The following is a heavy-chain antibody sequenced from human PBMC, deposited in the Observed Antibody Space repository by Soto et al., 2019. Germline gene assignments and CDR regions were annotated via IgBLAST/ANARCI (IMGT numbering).Heavy chain of an antibody. CDR1: GGTFSSYA. CDR2: IIPIFGTA. J-gene: IGHJ3*02. CDR3: ARVGRSIAARPFAFDI. V-gene: IGHV1-69*13. D-gene: IGHD6-6*01. Sequence: GASVKVSCKASGGTFSSYAISWVRQAPGQGLELMGGIIPIFGTANYAQKFQGRDTITADESTSTAYMELSSLRSEDTAVYYCARVGRSIAARPFAFDIWGQGTMVTV.